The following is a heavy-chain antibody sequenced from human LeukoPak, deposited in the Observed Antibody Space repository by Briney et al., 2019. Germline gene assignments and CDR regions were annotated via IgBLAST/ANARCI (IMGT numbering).Heavy chain of an antibody. V-gene: IGHV3-74*01. J-gene: IGHJ4*02. CDR2: ISSDGSTT. CDR1: GFTFSSYW. D-gene: IGHD2-15*01. CDR3: ARDRGGGSDY. Sequence: PGGSLRLSCAASGFTFSSYWVHWVRQAPGKGLVWVSHISSDGSTTNYADSVKGRFTISRDNAKNTLFLQMNSLRAEDTAVYYCARDRGGGSDYWGQGTLVTVSS.